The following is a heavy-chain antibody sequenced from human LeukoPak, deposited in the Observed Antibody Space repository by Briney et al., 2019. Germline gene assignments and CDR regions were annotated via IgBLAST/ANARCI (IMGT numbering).Heavy chain of an antibody. D-gene: IGHD6-19*01. Sequence: GGSLRLSCAASGFTFSSYTMHWVRQAPGKGLEWVTVMSYDGKNMYYADSVKGRFTISRDNSKNTPYLQMNSLRAEDTAVYYCARESISGWYVGWGQGTLVTVSS. V-gene: IGHV3-30*04. CDR2: MSYDGKNM. CDR1: GFTFSSYT. J-gene: IGHJ4*02. CDR3: ARESISGWYVG.